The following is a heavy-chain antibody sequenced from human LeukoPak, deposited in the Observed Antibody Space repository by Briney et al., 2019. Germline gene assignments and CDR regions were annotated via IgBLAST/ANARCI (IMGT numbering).Heavy chain of an antibody. Sequence: GGSLRLSCAASGFTFSSYSMNWVRQAPGKGLEWVSYISSSSSTIYYADSVKGRFTISRDNAKNSLYLQMNSLRAEDTAVYYCARDPPDSIGSGNDIWGQGTMVTVSS. V-gene: IGHV3-48*04. CDR1: GFTFSSYS. CDR3: ARDPPDSIGSGNDI. J-gene: IGHJ3*02. CDR2: ISSSSSTI. D-gene: IGHD3-22*01.